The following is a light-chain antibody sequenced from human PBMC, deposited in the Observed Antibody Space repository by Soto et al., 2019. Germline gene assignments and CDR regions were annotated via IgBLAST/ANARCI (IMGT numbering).Light chain of an antibody. J-gene: IGLJ1*01. CDR3: SSYTSSTFYV. V-gene: IGLV2-14*01. CDR1: SSDVGGYNY. CDR2: EVS. Sequence: QSVLTQPASVSGSPGQSITISCTGTSSDVGGYNYVSWYQQRPGKAPKLMIYEVSNRPSGVSNRSSGSKSGNTPSLTISGLQAEDEADYYCSSYTSSTFYVFGTGTKVTVL.